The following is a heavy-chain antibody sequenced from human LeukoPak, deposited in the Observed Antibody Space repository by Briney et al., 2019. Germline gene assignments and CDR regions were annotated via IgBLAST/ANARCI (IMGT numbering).Heavy chain of an antibody. CDR1: GFIFSSYS. J-gene: IGHJ4*02. D-gene: IGHD4-23*01. CDR3: ARDQDDYGGNSPLGY. CDR2: ISRSSSTI. Sequence: GGSLRLSCAASGFIFSSYSMNWVRQAPGKGLEWVSYISRSSSTIYYADSAKGRFTISRDNAKNSLYLQMNSLRAEDTAVYYCARDQDDYGGNSPLGYWGQGTLVTVSS. V-gene: IGHV3-48*01.